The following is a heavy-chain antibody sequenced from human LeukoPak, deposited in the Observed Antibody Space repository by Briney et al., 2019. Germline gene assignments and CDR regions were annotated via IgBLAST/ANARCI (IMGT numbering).Heavy chain of an antibody. CDR2: ISISSSYI. J-gene: IGHJ6*03. CDR1: GFTFSSYS. D-gene: IGHD3-10*01. Sequence: GGSLRLSCAASGFTFSSYSMNWVRQAPGKGLEWVSSISISSSYIYYADSVKGRFTISRDNAKNSLYLQMNSLRVEDTAVYYCSRTTEEYYGSGKFRKYYSYYYYMDVWGKGTTVTVSS. CDR3: SRTTEEYYGSGKFRKYYSYYYYMDV. V-gene: IGHV3-21*04.